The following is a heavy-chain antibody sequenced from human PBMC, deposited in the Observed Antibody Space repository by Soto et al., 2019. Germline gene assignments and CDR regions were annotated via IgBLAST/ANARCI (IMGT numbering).Heavy chain of an antibody. J-gene: IGHJ4*02. V-gene: IGHV4-59*01. CDR1: GGSISGYY. D-gene: IGHD4-17*01. CDR3: VRSFQGLD. CDR2: IYYTGST. Sequence: QVQLQESGPGLVKPSETLSLTCTVSGGSISGYYWSWIRQPPGKGLEWIGYIYYTGSTNYNPSLESRVTISLATSKNQFSLRLNSVTAADTAVYYCVRSFQGLDWGQGTLVTVSS.